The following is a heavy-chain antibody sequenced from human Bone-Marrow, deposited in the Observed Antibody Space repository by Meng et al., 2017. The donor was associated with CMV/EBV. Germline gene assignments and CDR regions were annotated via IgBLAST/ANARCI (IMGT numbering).Heavy chain of an antibody. J-gene: IGHJ5*02. V-gene: IGHV4-31*03. CDR1: NGPMGSGGYC. CDR2: SYYDGTT. CDR3: ARQAPDNWFDP. Sequence: CPVSNGPMGSGGYCWSWIRQHAEKGLEWIGYSYYDGTTHYNPSLRSRVSISVDKSKNQFSLKLNSVTAADTAVYYCARQAPDNWFDPWGQGALVTVSS.